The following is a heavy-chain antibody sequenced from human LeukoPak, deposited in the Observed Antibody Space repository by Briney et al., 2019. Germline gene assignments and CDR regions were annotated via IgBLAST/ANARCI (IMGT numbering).Heavy chain of an antibody. CDR3: ARDWGYYYDSSGYSGDY. J-gene: IGHJ4*02. Sequence: GASVKVSCKASGGTFSSYAISWVRQAPGQGLEWMGRIIPILGIANYAQKFQGRVTITADKSTSTAYMELSSLRSEDTAVYYCARDWGYYYDSSGYSGDYWGQGTLVTVSS. D-gene: IGHD3-22*01. CDR1: GGTFSSYA. V-gene: IGHV1-69*04. CDR2: IIPILGIA.